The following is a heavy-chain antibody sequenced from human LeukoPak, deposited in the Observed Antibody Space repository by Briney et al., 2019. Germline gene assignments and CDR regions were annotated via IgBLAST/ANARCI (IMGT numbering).Heavy chain of an antibody. D-gene: IGHD2-2*01. J-gene: IGHJ5*02. CDR3: AGPYCSSTSCSKSSWFDP. CDR2: SYHSGST. Sequence: TSETLSLTCAVSGYSISSGYYWGWIRQPPGKGLEWIGSSYHSGSTYYNPSLKSRVTISVDTSKNQFSLKLSSVAAAETAVYYCAGPYCSSTSCSKSSWFDPWGQGTLVTVSA. CDR1: GYSISSGYY. V-gene: IGHV4-38-2*01.